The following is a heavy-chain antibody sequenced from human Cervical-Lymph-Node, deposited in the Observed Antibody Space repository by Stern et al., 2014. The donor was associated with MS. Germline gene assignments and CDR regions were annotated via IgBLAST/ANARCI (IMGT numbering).Heavy chain of an antibody. Sequence: QMQLVESGAEVKKPGASVKVSCKASGYTFTGYYIHWVRQAPGQGLEWMGRIDPNSGGTNYAQRFQGRVTMTRDTSISTAYMELTRLTSDDTAVYYCAKDPGADDYWGQGTLVTVSS. V-gene: IGHV1-2*06. CDR2: IDPNSGGT. J-gene: IGHJ4*02. CDR3: AKDPGADDY. CDR1: GYTFTGYY.